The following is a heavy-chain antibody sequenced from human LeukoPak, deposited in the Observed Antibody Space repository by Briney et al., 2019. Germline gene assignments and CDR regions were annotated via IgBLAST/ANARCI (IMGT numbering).Heavy chain of an antibody. D-gene: IGHD3-22*01. CDR2: IYTDDST. J-gene: IGHJ4*02. CDR3: AKDETYDSSGYPVY. V-gene: IGHV3-53*05. Sequence: GGSLRLSCAASGFTVSNKYMSWVRQTPGMGLEWVSIIYTDDSTYYADSVKGRFTISRDNAKNSLYLQMNSLRAEDTALYYCAKDETYDSSGYPVYWGQGTLVTVSS. CDR1: GFTVSNKY.